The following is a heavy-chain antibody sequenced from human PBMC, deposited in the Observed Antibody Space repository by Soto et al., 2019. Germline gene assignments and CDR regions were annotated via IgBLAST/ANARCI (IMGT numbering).Heavy chain of an antibody. J-gene: IGHJ2*01. Sequence: QVQLVQSGAEVKKPGSSVKVSCKASGGTFSSYTISWVRQAPGQGLEWMGRIIPILGIANYAQKFQGRVTITADKSTSTAYMELSSLRSADTAGDYCARSPLDYGDYDGYWYFDLWGRGTLVTVSS. D-gene: IGHD4-17*01. CDR1: GGTFSSYT. V-gene: IGHV1-69*02. CDR2: IIPILGIA. CDR3: ARSPLDYGDYDGYWYFDL.